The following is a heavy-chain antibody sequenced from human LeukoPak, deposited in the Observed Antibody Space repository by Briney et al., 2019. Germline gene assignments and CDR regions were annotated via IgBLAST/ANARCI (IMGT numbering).Heavy chain of an antibody. Sequence: PSETLSLTCAVYGGSFSGYYWSWIRQPPGKGLEWIGEINHSASTNYNPSLKSRVTISVDTSKNQFSLKLSSVTAADTAVYYCASQYYDLWSGYLGRWFDPWGQGTLVTVSS. J-gene: IGHJ5*02. CDR3: ASQYYDLWSGYLGRWFDP. D-gene: IGHD3-3*01. CDR2: INHSAST. V-gene: IGHV4-34*01. CDR1: GGSFSGYY.